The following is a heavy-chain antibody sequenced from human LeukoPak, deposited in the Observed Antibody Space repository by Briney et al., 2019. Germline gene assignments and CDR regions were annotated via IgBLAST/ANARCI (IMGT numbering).Heavy chain of an antibody. D-gene: IGHD3-3*01. CDR2: ISSSGSTI. CDR3: AEEGFSSGYSTVDAFDI. V-gene: IGHV3-48*03. Sequence: GGSLRLSCAASGFTFSSYEMNWVRQAPGKGLEWVSYISSSGSTIYYADSVKGRFTISRDNAKNSPYLQMNSLRAEDTAVYYCAEEGFSSGYSTVDAFDIWGQGTMVTVSS. J-gene: IGHJ3*02. CDR1: GFTFSSYE.